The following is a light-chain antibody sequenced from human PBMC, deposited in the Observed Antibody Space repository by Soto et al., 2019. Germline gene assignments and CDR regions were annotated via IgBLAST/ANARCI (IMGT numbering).Light chain of an antibody. J-gene: IGLJ3*02. CDR3: LLSYSGTYWV. CDR2: DTT. CDR1: TGAVTSGHY. V-gene: IGLV7-46*01. Sequence: QTVVTQEPSLTVSPGGTVTLTCGSSTGAVTSGHYPYWFQQKPGQAPRTLISDTTNKHSWTPARFSGSLLGGKAALTLAGAQTDDEADYYCLLSYSGTYWVFGGGIKLTVL.